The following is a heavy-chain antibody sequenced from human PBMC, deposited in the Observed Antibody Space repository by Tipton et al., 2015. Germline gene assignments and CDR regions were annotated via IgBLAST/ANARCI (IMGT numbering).Heavy chain of an antibody. J-gene: IGHJ4*02. D-gene: IGHD3-10*01. Sequence: SLRLSCSASGFTFDTYAMNWVRQAPGKGLEWVSGISGSGGSTYYADSVKGRFTISRDNSNDTLFLQMNSLRAEDTSVYYCAKIKFGELSTIDYWGQGTLVTVSS. CDR2: ISGSGGST. CDR1: GFTFDTYA. CDR3: AKIKFGELSTIDY. V-gene: IGHV3-23*01.